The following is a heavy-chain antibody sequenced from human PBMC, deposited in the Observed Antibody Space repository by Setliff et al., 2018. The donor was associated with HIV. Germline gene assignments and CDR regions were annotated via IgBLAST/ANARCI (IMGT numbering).Heavy chain of an antibody. J-gene: IGHJ4*02. CDR1: GGSIRNEDYF. Sequence: PSETLSLTCTVSGGSIRNEDYFWSWFRQPAGKGLEWIGRFYTSGSTNYNPPFKSRVTISEGTSDNQFSLKSTSVTAADTAIYYCARGGGRVVRGLIGMYYFDYWGQGILVTVSS. CDR3: ARGGGRVVRGLIGMYYFDY. V-gene: IGHV4-61*02. CDR2: FYTSGST. D-gene: IGHD3-10*01.